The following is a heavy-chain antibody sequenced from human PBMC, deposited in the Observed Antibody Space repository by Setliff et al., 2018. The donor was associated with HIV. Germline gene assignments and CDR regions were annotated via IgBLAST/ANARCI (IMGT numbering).Heavy chain of an antibody. D-gene: IGHD3-3*01. Sequence: SETLSLTCTVSGDSTNSGDYYWSWIRQPPGKGLEWIGYIYHSGSTHYNPSLNSRVAFSVDTSKNQFSLKLYSVTVADTAFYYCASPLTASYNFWGDAFAIWGQGTMVTVSS. V-gene: IGHV4-30-4*01. CDR1: GDSTNSGDYY. CDR2: IYHSGST. J-gene: IGHJ3*02. CDR3: ASPLTASYNFWGDAFAI.